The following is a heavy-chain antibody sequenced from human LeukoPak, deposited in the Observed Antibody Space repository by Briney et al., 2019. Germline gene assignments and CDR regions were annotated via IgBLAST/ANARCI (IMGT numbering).Heavy chain of an antibody. D-gene: IGHD3-10*01. J-gene: IGHJ1*01. CDR1: GYAFSSHP. CDR3: ARGSSFQYFRF. V-gene: IGHV1-18*01. CDR2: ISAYSGNT. Sequence: ASVKVSCKASGYAFSSHPVSWVRQAPGQGLEWMGWISAYSGNTSYAQRFQGRVTMSTEASTNTAYMELTSLRSDDTAIYFCARGSSFQYFRFWGQGTLVTISS.